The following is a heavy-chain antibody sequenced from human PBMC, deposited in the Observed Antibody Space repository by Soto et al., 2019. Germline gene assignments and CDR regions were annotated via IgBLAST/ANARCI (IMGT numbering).Heavy chain of an antibody. CDR1: GFSLTTRDVG. D-gene: IGHD2-21*02. V-gene: IGHV2-5*02. J-gene: IGHJ4*02. CDR3: VRASGGGNSAYFDY. Sequence: QITLEESGPTLVKPTQTLPLTCAFSGFSLTTRDVGVGWIRQPPGKALVWLALIYWDDDERYSPSLKSRLTITKDTSKNQVVLTMTNMDPVDAATYYCVRASGGGNSAYFDYWGQGTLVTVSS. CDR2: IYWDDDE.